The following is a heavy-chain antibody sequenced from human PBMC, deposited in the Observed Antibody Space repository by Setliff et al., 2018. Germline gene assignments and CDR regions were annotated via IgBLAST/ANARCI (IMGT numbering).Heavy chain of an antibody. V-gene: IGHV3-30*03. J-gene: IGHJ4*02. CDR1: GFTFRAYG. D-gene: IGHD5-18*01. CDR2: ISSDGNNE. CDR3: GALSGLRGFTYGIVNF. Sequence: GGSLRLSCEASGFTFRAYGMFWVRQAPGKGLEWVAVISSDGNNEYYADSVKGRFTISRDDDSNSLYLQMTSLTVEDTAIYYCGALSGLRGFTYGIVNFWGQGTLVTVSS.